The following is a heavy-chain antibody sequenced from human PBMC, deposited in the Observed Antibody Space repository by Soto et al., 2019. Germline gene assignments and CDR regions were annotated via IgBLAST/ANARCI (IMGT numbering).Heavy chain of an antibody. CDR2: ISSNGGST. CDR3: VTPPFDILTGYAVIDY. D-gene: IGHD3-9*01. J-gene: IGHJ4*02. Sequence: GGSLRLSCSASGFTFSSYAMHWVRQAPGKGLEYVSAISSNGGSTYYADSVKGRFTISRDNSKNTLYLQMSSLRAEDTAVYYCVTPPFDILTGYAVIDYWGQGTLVTVSS. CDR1: GFTFSSYA. V-gene: IGHV3-64D*06.